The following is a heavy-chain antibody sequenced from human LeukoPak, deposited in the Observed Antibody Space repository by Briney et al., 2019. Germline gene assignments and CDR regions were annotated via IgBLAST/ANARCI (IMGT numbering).Heavy chain of an antibody. CDR2: ISAYNGNT. V-gene: IGHV1-18*01. J-gene: IGHJ6*03. CDR1: GGTFSSYA. D-gene: IGHD6-19*01. Sequence: ASVKVSCKASGGTFSSYAISWVRQAPGQVLEWMGWISAYNGNTNYAQKLQGRVTMTPDTSTSTEYMELRRMRCDDTDVYYCARDASSGWYSDYYYYMDVWGKGTTVTVSS. CDR3: ARDASSGWYSDYYYYMDV.